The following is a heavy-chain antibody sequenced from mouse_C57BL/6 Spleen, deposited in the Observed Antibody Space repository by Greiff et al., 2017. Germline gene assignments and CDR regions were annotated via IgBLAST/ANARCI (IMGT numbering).Heavy chain of an antibody. CDR1: GFNIKDYY. J-gene: IGHJ3*01. V-gene: IGHV14-2*01. Sequence: EVKLLESGAELVKPGASVKLSCTASGFNIKDYYMHWVKQRTEQGLEWIGRIDPEDGETKSAPKFQGKATITAAPSTNPAYLQLSSLTSEDTAVYYCARSGSSIYYGYDPSFAYWGQGTLVTVSA. CDR3: ARSGSSIYYGYDPSFAY. CDR2: IDPEDGET. D-gene: IGHD2-2*01.